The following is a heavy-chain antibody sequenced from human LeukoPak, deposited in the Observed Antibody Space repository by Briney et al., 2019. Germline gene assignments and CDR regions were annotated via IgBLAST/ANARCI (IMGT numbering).Heavy chain of an antibody. CDR2: VNLQGAT. CDR1: GGSITQTNY. Sequence: SETLCLTCDVSGGSITQTNYWTGVRQPQGKGLECIGEVNLQGATNYTPSLLGRFAISVDTSANHVSLQMTSVTAADTAVYYCAREGGSYRLRDYPGEGTLVTVSS. J-gene: IGHJ4*02. D-gene: IGHD3-16*02. CDR3: AREGGSYRLRDY. V-gene: IGHV4-4*02.